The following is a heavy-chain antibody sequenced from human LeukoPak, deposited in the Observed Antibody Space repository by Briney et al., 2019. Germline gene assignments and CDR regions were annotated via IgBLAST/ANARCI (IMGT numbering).Heavy chain of an antibody. D-gene: IGHD5-18*01. J-gene: IGHJ4*02. CDR3: TTGAWIQLWLADY. V-gene: IGHV3-15*01. Sequence: GGSLRLSCAASGFTFTNAWMTWVRQAPGKGLEWVGLIKGKTDGGTADYAAPVKDRFTISRDDSKSTLYLQMNSLKAEDTAVYYCTTGAWIQLWLADYWGRGTPVTVSS. CDR1: GFTFTNAW. CDR2: IKGKTDGGTA.